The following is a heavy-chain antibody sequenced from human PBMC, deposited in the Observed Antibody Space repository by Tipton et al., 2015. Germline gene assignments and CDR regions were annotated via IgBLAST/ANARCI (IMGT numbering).Heavy chain of an antibody. J-gene: IGHJ4*02. D-gene: IGHD5-12*01. Sequence: RSLRLSCAASGFTLSGYWMSWIRQHPGKDLEWIGYIYYSGNTYYNPSLKSRVTISVDTSKSQFSLKLTSVTAADTAVYYCARVKVATMLYYFDYWGQGTLVTVSS. V-gene: IGHV4-31*02. CDR1: GFTLSGYW. CDR2: IYYSGNT. CDR3: ARVKVATMLYYFDY.